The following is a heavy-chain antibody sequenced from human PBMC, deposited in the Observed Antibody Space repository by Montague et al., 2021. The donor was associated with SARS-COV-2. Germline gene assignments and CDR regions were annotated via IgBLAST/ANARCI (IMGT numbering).Heavy chain of an antibody. Sequence: SETLSLTCTVSGGSISSSSYYWGWIRQPPGKGLEWIGSNYYSGSTYYNPSLKSRVTISVDTSKNQFSLKPRSVTAADTAVYYCARFPTSYYYDSKAAPATPDAFDIWGQGTLVTVSS. CDR3: ARFPTSYYYDSKAAPATPDAFDI. D-gene: IGHD3-22*01. J-gene: IGHJ3*02. CDR1: GGSISSSSYY. V-gene: IGHV4-39*01. CDR2: NYYSGST.